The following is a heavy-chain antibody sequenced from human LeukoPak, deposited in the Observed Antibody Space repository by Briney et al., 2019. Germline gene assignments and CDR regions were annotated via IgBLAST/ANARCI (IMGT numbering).Heavy chain of an antibody. Sequence: GESLKISCKASGYTFTSYGISWVRQAPGQGLEWMGWISAYNGNTNYAQKLQGRVTMTTDTSTSTAYMELRSLRSDDTAVYYCASPGGSSGWFTFDYWGQGTLVTVSS. CDR3: ASPGGSSGWFTFDY. V-gene: IGHV1-18*01. CDR2: ISAYNGNT. D-gene: IGHD6-19*01. CDR1: GYTFTSYG. J-gene: IGHJ4*02.